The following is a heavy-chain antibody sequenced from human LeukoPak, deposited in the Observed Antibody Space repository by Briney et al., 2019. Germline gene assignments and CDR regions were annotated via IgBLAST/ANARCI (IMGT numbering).Heavy chain of an antibody. V-gene: IGHV3-21*01. CDR1: GFTFSSYS. D-gene: IGHD6-13*01. Sequence: GGSLRLSCAASGFTFSSYSMNWVRQAPGKGLDWVSSISSSSSYIYYADSVKGRFTITRDNAKNSLYLQMNSLRAEDTAVYYCARAEGYGAFDIWGQGTMVTVSS. CDR2: ISSSSSYI. J-gene: IGHJ3*02. CDR3: ARAEGYGAFDI.